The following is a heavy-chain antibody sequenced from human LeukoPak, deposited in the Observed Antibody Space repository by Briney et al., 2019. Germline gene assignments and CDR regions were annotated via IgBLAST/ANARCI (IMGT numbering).Heavy chain of an antibody. Sequence: PSETLSLTCTVSGGSISSYYWSWIRQPPGKGLEWIGYIYYSGSTNYNPSLKSRVTISVDTSKNQFSLKLSSVTAADTAVYYCARDERGGWYGPLDYWGRGTLVTVSS. CDR3: ARDERGGWYGPLDY. CDR2: IYYSGST. D-gene: IGHD6-19*01. J-gene: IGHJ4*02. CDR1: GGSISSYY. V-gene: IGHV4-59*01.